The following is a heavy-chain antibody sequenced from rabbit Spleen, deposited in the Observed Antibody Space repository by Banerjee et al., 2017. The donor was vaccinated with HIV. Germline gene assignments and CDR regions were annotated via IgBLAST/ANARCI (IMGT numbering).Heavy chain of an antibody. J-gene: IGHJ4*01. V-gene: IGHV1S40*01. CDR2: IYPTSGSA. CDR1: GFSFSSSYY. Sequence: QSLEESGGGLVQPGASLTLTCTASGFSFSSSYYICWVRQAPGKGLEWIACIYPTSGSAYYASWAKGRFTFSKTSSTTVTLQMTSLTAADTATYFCARGSATMTMVIIGYYLNLWGPGTLVTVS. CDR3: ARGSATMTMVIIGYYLNL. D-gene: IGHD2-1*01.